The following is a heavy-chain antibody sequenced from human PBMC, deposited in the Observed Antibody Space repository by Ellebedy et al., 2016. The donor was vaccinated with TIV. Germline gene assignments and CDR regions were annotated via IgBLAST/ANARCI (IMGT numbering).Heavy chain of an antibody. CDR1: HGSISDYY. CDR3: AREGSGSYGN. J-gene: IGHJ4*02. Sequence: GSLRLXXTVSHGSISDYYWNWIRQPAGKGLEWIGRIHSSGITKYSPSLQSRVNISIDTSRKQFSLNLNSVTAADTAVYYCAREGSGSYGNWGQGTLVTVSS. CDR2: IHSSGIT. V-gene: IGHV4-4*07. D-gene: IGHD1-26*01.